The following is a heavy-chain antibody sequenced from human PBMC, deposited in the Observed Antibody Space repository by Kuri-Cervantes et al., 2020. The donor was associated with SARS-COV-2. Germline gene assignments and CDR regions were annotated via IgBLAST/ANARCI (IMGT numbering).Heavy chain of an antibody. CDR3: ARCSSSSRLCYFDY. V-gene: IGHV4-39*07. CDR2: VDHTGST. D-gene: IGHD6-6*01. CDR1: GGSITSSSAHC. Sequence: SETLSLTCTVSGGSITSSSAHCWAWIRRPPGKGLEWIGSVDHTGSTFYNPSFRSRVAMSVDTSKNQFSLKLSSVTAADTAVYYCARCSSSSRLCYFDYWGQGTLVTVSS. J-gene: IGHJ4*02.